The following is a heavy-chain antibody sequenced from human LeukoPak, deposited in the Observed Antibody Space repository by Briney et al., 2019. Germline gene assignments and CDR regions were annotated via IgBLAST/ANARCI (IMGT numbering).Heavy chain of an antibody. CDR2: ISSSSSTI. V-gene: IGHV3-48*01. CDR3: ARDGDGYYYMDV. CDR1: GFTFSSYG. D-gene: IGHD2-21*01. J-gene: IGHJ6*03. Sequence: GGSLRLSCAASGFTFSSYGMTWVRQAPGKGLEGVSYISSSSSTIYYADSVKGRFTISRDNSKNTLYLQMNSLRAEDTAVYYCARDGDGYYYMDVWGKGTTVTVSS.